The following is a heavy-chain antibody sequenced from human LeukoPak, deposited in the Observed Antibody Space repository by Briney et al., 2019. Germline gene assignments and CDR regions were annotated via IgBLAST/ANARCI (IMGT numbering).Heavy chain of an antibody. CDR3: ARGDGYNYLDY. CDR2: IYTSGST. V-gene: IGHV4-61*02. J-gene: IGHJ4*02. Sequence: SETLSLTCTVSGGSISSGSYYWSWIRQPAGKGLEWIGRIYTSGSTNYNPSLKCRVTISVDTSKNQFSLKLSSVTAADTAVYYCARGDGYNYLDYWGQGTLVTVSS. D-gene: IGHD5-24*01. CDR1: GGSISSGSYY.